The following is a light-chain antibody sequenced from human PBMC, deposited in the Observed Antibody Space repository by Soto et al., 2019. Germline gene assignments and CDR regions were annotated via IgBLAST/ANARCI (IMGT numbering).Light chain of an antibody. CDR3: SSYTRRSTHVV. CDR1: SSDVGGYNY. V-gene: IGLV2-14*01. J-gene: IGLJ2*01. Sequence: QSALTQPASVSGSPGQSITISCTGTSSDVGGYNYVSWYQQHPGKAPKLMIYDVSNRPSGVSNRFSGSKSGNTASLTISGLQAEDEADYYCSSYTRRSTHVVFGGGTKLTVL. CDR2: DVS.